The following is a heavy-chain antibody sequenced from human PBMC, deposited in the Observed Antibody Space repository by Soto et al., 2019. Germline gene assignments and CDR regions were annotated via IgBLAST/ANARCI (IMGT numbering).Heavy chain of an antibody. CDR3: ARDDHIVVVPTSLGAMDV. Sequence: QVQLQESGPGLVKPSETLSLTCAVYGGSISSNKWWSWVRQPPGKGLEWIGEIYHSGSTNYNPSLMSRVTISLDKSTNQFSLKLTSVTAADSAVYYCARDDHIVVVPTSLGAMDVWGQGTTVTVSS. CDR2: IYHSGST. V-gene: IGHV4-4*02. J-gene: IGHJ6*02. CDR1: GGSISSNKW. D-gene: IGHD2-2*01.